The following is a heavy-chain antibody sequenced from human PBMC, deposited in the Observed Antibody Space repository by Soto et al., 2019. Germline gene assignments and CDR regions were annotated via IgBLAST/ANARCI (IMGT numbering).Heavy chain of an antibody. CDR1: GFTLSSYA. CDR3: ANPGGGTGAFDI. Sequence: GGSLRLSCAASGFTLSSYALSWSRQAPGKGLEWVSAISGSGGSTYYADSVKGRFTISRDNSKNTLYLQMNSLRAEDTAVYYCANPGGGTGAFDIWGQGTMVTVSS. V-gene: IGHV3-23*01. J-gene: IGHJ3*02. D-gene: IGHD3-16*01. CDR2: ISGSGGST.